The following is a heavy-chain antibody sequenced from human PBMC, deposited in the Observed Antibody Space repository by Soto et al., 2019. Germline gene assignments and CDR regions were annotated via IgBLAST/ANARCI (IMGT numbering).Heavy chain of an antibody. Sequence: PGESLKISCKGSGYSFSNYWIGWVRQMPGKGLEWMAIIYPGDSDTRYSPSFQGQVTISADKSINTAYLQWSSLKASDTAMYYCARHSYCGNYCYSLDYWGQGTLVTVSS. CDR1: GYSFSNYW. V-gene: IGHV5-51*01. D-gene: IGHD2-21*02. CDR3: ARHSYCGNYCYSLDY. J-gene: IGHJ4*02. CDR2: IYPGDSDT.